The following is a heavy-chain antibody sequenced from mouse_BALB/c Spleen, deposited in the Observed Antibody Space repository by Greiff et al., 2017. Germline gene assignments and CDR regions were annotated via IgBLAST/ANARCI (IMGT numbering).Heavy chain of an antibody. CDR1: GYTFSSYW. CDR2: ILPGSGST. Sequence: QVQLQQSGAELMKPGASVKISCKATGYTFSSYWIEWVKQRPGHGLEWIGEILPGSGSTNYNEKFKGKATFTADTSSNTAYMQLSSLTSEDSAVYYCARDLLRLPDYWGQGTTLTVSS. V-gene: IGHV1-9*01. CDR3: ARDLLRLPDY. D-gene: IGHD1-2*01. J-gene: IGHJ2*01.